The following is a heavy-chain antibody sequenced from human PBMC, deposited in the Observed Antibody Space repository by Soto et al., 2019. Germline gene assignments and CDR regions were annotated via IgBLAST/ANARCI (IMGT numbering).Heavy chain of an antibody. J-gene: IGHJ3*02. Sequence: PGGSLRLSCAACGFTFSSYCIHWVRQAPCKGLEWVAVISYDGINKYYADSVKGRFTISRDNSKNTLYLQMNSLRAEDTAVYYCAKLAGVTGGHDAFDICGQGTMVTVSS. D-gene: IGHD7-27*01. CDR2: ISYDGINK. CDR1: GFTFSSYC. V-gene: IGHV3-30*18. CDR3: AKLAGVTGGHDAFDI.